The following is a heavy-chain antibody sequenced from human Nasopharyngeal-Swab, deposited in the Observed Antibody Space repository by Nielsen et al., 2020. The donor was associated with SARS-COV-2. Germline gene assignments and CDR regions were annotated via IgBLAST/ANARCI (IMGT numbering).Heavy chain of an antibody. Sequence: GSLRLSCAVSGYSISSGYYWGWIRQPPGKGLEWLGSIYHSGSTYYNPSLKSRVTISVDTSKNQFSLKLSSVTAADTAVYYCARHPTYYDILTGYDRLYYFDYWGQGTLVTVSS. CDR3: ARHPTYYDILTGYDRLYYFDY. J-gene: IGHJ4*02. V-gene: IGHV4-38-2*01. CDR1: GYSISSGYY. CDR2: IYHSGST. D-gene: IGHD3-9*01.